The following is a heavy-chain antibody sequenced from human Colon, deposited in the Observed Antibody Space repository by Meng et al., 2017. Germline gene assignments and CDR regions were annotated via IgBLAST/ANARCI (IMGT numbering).Heavy chain of an antibody. J-gene: IGHJ4*02. Sequence: EVLVVGFGGGIVPPGGSLRLSCAAFGFTFSNYVMAWVRQAPGKGLQWVSRITGSGDSTYYADSVRGRFTISRDNSKNTLYLQMNSLRAEDTAVYYCANGYSPDYWGQGTLVTVSS. CDR3: ANGYSPDY. CDR2: ITGSGDST. D-gene: IGHD5-18*01. CDR1: GFTFSNYV. V-gene: IGHV3-23*04.